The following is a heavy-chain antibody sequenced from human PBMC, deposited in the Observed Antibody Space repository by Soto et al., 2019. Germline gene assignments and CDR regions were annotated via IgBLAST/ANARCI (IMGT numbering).Heavy chain of an antibody. Sequence: PGGSLRLSCAASGFTFSSYSMNWVRQAPGKGLEWVSSISSSSSYIYYADSVKGRFTISRDNAKNSLYLQMNSLRAEDKAVYYCAITRMAQFCSGGSCYYYYGMDVWGQGTTVTVSS. CDR2: ISSSSSYI. D-gene: IGHD2-15*01. CDR1: GFTFSSYS. J-gene: IGHJ6*02. CDR3: AITRMAQFCSGGSCYYYYGMDV. V-gene: IGHV3-21*01.